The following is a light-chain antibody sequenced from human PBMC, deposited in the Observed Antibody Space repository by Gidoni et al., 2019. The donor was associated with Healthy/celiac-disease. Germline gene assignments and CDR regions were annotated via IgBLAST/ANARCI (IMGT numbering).Light chain of an antibody. CDR3: CSYAGSYSYV. Sequence: QSALTKPRSVSGSPGPSVTISCTGTSSDVGGYNYVSWYQQHPGKAPKLMIYDVSKRPSGVPYRFSGSKSGNTASLTISGLQAEDEADYYCCSYAGSYSYVFGTGTKVTVL. CDR1: SSDVGGYNY. CDR2: DVS. V-gene: IGLV2-11*01. J-gene: IGLJ1*01.